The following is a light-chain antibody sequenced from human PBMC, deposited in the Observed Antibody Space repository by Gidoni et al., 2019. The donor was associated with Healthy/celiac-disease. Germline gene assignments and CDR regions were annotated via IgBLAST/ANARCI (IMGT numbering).Light chain of an antibody. Sequence: EIVLTQSPGTLSLSPGETATLSCRASQSVSSSYLAWYQQKPGQAPRLLIYGASSSATGIPDRFSGSGSGTDFTLTISRLEPEDFAVYYCQQYGSSPPITFGQXTRLEIK. V-gene: IGKV3-20*01. CDR2: GAS. CDR1: QSVSSSY. J-gene: IGKJ5*01. CDR3: QQYGSSPPIT.